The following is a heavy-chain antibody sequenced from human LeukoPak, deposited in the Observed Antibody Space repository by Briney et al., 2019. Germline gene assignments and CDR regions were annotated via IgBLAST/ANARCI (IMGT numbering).Heavy chain of an antibody. D-gene: IGHD3-3*01. Sequence: QTGGSLRLSCAASGFTFSSYAMHWVRQAPGKGLEYVSAISSNGGSTYYANSVKGRFTISRDNSKNTLYLQMGSLRAEDMAVYYCARDSDDFWSGYYSSPPIPPSNWFDPWGQGPLVTVSS. CDR3: ARDSDDFWSGYYSSPPIPPSNWFDP. J-gene: IGHJ5*02. CDR1: GFTFSSYA. V-gene: IGHV3-64*01. CDR2: ISSNGGST.